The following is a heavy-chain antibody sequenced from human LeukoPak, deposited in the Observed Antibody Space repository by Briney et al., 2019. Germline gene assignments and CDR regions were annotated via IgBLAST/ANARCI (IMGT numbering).Heavy chain of an antibody. CDR2: ITASGDRT. J-gene: IGHJ5*02. CDR1: GFTFSDYV. D-gene: IGHD3-10*01. Sequence: GGSLRLSCAASGFTFSDYVMIWVRQAPGKGLEWVSGITASGDRTFYGDSVRGRFTMSRDNSKNTVYLQMNSLRAEDTAVYYCARYRGGNWFDPWGQGTLVTVSS. CDR3: ARYRGGNWFDP. V-gene: IGHV3-23*01.